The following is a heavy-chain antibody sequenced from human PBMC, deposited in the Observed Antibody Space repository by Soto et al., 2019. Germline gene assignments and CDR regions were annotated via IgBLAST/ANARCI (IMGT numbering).Heavy chain of an antibody. V-gene: IGHV5-51*01. CDR1: ECSFTNFW. J-gene: IGHJ6*02. CDR3: ARQPYYYYSSCYCPDSYYHGMDV. CDR2: IYPGDSDT. Sequence: PGQCQQIQWKVSECSFTNFWVGWIRQIPGKGLEWMGGIYPGDSDTRYSPSFQGQVTPSADKSISTAYLHWSSLKASDTAMYYCARQPYYYYSSCYCPDSYYHGMDVWGQGTTVTVSS. D-gene: IGHD3-22*01.